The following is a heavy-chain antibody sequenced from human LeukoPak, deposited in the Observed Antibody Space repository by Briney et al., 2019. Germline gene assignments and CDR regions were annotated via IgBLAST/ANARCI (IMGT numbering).Heavy chain of an antibody. CDR1: GFTFSSYS. Sequence: GGSLRLSCAASGFTFSSYSMSWVRQAPGKGLEWVSSISSSSSYIYYADSVKGRFTISRDNAKNSLYLQMNSLRAEDTAVYYCARLAAKTIFGVVIPGYYYYMDVWGKGTTDTVSS. D-gene: IGHD3-3*01. J-gene: IGHJ6*03. CDR3: ARLAAKTIFGVVIPGYYYYMDV. CDR2: ISSSSSYI. V-gene: IGHV3-21*01.